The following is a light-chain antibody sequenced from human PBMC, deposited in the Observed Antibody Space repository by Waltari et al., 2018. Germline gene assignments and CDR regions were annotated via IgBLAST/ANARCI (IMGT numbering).Light chain of an antibody. J-gene: IGLJ2*01. Sequence: QSALTQPASVSGSPGQSITISCTGTSSDIGTYNSVSWYQQLPGKAPKMMIYEVTKRPSGVSYRFSGSKSGNTASLTISGLRAEDEADYYCSSHANTYNFAHVVFGGGTKLTVL. CDR2: EVT. CDR3: SSHANTYNFAHVV. V-gene: IGLV2-23*02. CDR1: SSDIGTYNS.